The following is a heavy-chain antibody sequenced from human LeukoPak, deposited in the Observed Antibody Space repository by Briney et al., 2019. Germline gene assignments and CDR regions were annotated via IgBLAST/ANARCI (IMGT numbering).Heavy chain of an antibody. CDR1: GYTFTGYY. CDR3: ARVGAYGSGSYLSWLDY. Sequence: ASLKVSSKASGYTFTGYYMHWVRQAPGQRLGWMGWIKPNNGGRNYAQSFQGRVTMTRDTSISTAYMELSRLRSDDTAVYYCARVGAYGSGSYLSWLDYWGQGTLVTVSS. D-gene: IGHD3-10*01. J-gene: IGHJ4*02. CDR2: IKPNNGGR. V-gene: IGHV1-2*02.